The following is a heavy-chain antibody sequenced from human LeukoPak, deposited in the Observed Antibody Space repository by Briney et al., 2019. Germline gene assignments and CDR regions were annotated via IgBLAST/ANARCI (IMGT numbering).Heavy chain of an antibody. CDR3: ARDGGATMVRGVATYDS. CDR2: VESYGTPM. Sequence: GESLTLSCAASGFIFSDYYMSWIRQPPGRGLEWVAYVESYGTPMYYADSVKGRFTISRDNAKSSLFLQMNSLRAEDTAVYYCARDGGATMVRGVATYDSWGQGTLVTVSS. D-gene: IGHD3-10*01. CDR1: GFIFSDYY. J-gene: IGHJ4*02. V-gene: IGHV3-11*04.